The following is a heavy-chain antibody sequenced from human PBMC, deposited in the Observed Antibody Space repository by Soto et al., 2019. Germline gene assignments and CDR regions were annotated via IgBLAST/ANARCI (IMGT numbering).Heavy chain of an antibody. V-gene: IGHV2-5*02. CDR2: IFWDDDK. CDR1: GFSLSTSGVG. Sequence: QITLKESGPTMVKPTQTLTLTCTFSGFSLSTSGVGVGWIRQPPGEALEWLALIFWDDDKRYSPSLNSRLTITKDTSKSQVVLTMTKMDPIDTATYYCAHTPQIVSPWGYAYWGQGTLVTVSS. CDR3: AHTPQIVSPWGYAY. J-gene: IGHJ4*02. D-gene: IGHD2-15*01.